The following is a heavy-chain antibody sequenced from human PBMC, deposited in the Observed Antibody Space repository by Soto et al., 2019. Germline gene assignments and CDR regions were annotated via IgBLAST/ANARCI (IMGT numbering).Heavy chain of an antibody. Sequence: SETLSLTXTVSGGSISSGGYYWSWIRQHPGKGLEWIGYIYYSGSTYYNPSLKSRVTISVDTSKNQFSLKLSSVTAADTAVYYCAREGYDYVWGSYLADDFDIWGQGTMVTVSS. CDR3: AREGYDYVWGSYLADDFDI. D-gene: IGHD3-16*02. CDR2: IYYSGST. CDR1: GGSISSGGYY. J-gene: IGHJ3*02. V-gene: IGHV4-31*02.